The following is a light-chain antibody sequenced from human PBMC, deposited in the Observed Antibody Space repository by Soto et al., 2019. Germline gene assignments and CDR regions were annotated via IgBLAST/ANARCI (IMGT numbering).Light chain of an antibody. CDR2: DAS. J-gene: IGKJ1*01. V-gene: IGKV3-15*01. CDR1: QSVSSN. Sequence: EIVMTQSPATLSVSPGERATLSCRASQSVSSNLAWYQQKPGQAPRLLIYDASTRATSIPHRFSGSGSGIEFTLTISSLQSEDFAVYYCQQYDNWPPWTFGQGTTVEIK. CDR3: QQYDNWPPWT.